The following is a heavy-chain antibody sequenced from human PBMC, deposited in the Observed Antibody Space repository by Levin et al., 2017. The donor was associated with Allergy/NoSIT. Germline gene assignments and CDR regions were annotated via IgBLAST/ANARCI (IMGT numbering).Heavy chain of an antibody. J-gene: IGHJ6*03. V-gene: IGHV3-48*01. CDR2: ISSSSSTI. D-gene: IGHD6-19*01. CDR3: VGGCYYYYYMDV. Sequence: GGSLRLSCAASGFTFSSCSMNWVRQAPGKGLEWVSYISSSSSTIYNADSVKDRFTISRDNAKNSLYLQMNSLRAEDTAVYYCVGGCYYYYYMDVWGKGTTVTVSS. CDR1: GFTFSSCS.